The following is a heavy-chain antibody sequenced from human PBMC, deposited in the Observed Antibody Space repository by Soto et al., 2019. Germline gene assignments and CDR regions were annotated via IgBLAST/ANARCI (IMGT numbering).Heavy chain of an antibody. J-gene: IGHJ6*02. D-gene: IGHD3-22*01. CDR1: GGSISSGYYY. Sequence: SETLSLTCTVSGGSISSGYYYWSWIRQPPGKGLEWIGYIYYSGSTYYNPSLKSRVTISVDTSKNQFSLKLSSVTAADTAVYYCARGEYYYDSSGYRPMDVWGQGTTVTVSS. V-gene: IGHV4-30-4*01. CDR3: ARGEYYYDSSGYRPMDV. CDR2: IYYSGST.